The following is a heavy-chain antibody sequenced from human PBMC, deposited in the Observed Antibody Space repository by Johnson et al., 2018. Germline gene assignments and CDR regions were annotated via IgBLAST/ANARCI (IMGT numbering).Heavy chain of an antibody. CDR3: ANGSGPHDYGDPRGEYCQH. D-gene: IGHD4-17*01. CDR2: LSSSSSYI. CDR1: GFIFSSYS. V-gene: IGHV3-21*01. Sequence: VQLVQSGGGVVQPGRSLRLSCAASGFIFSSYSMNWVRQAPGKGLEWVSSLSSSSSYIYYADSVKGRFTISRDNSKNTLYLQMNSRRAGDTAVYYCANGSGPHDYGDPRGEYCQHWGQGTLVTVSS. J-gene: IGHJ1*01.